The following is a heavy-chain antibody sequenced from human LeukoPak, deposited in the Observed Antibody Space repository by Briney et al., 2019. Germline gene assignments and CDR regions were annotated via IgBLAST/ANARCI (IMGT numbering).Heavy chain of an antibody. CDR1: GGSISGSSYY. D-gene: IGHD3-22*01. J-gene: IGHJ4*02. V-gene: IGHV4-39*07. Sequence: SETLSLTCTVSGGSISGSSYYWGWIRQPPGKGLEWIGSIYYSGSTYYNPSLKSRVTISVDKSKNQFSLKLSSVTAADTAVYYCARFGYYGDYWGQGTLVTVSS. CDR3: ARFGYYGDY. CDR2: IYYSGST.